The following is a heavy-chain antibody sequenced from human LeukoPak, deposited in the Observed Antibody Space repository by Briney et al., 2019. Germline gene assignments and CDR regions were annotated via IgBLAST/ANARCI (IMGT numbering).Heavy chain of an antibody. Sequence: ASVKVSCKASGYTFTSYDINWVRQATGQGLEWMGWINPNSGGTNYAQKFKDWVTMTRDTSINTTYMELSSLKSDVTAVYYCARGTPGSYFGYWGQGTLVTVSS. D-gene: IGHD3-10*01. CDR1: GYTFTSYD. V-gene: IGHV1-2*04. J-gene: IGHJ4*02. CDR3: ARGTPGSYFGY. CDR2: INPNSGGT.